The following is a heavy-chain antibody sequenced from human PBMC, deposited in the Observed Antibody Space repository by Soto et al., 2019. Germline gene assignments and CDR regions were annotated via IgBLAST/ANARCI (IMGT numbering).Heavy chain of an antibody. CDR3: ARDVGRITGTTGGYYYYYMDV. CDR1: SGSISSSNW. J-gene: IGHJ6*03. CDR2: IYHSGST. Sequence: QVQLQESGPGLVKPSGTLSLTCAVSSGSISSSNWWSWVRQPPGKGLEWIGEIYHSGSTNYNTSLKSRVTISVDKSKSQFSLKLSSVTAADTAVYYCARDVGRITGTTGGYYYYYMDVWGKGTTVTVSS. V-gene: IGHV4-4*02. D-gene: IGHD1-7*01.